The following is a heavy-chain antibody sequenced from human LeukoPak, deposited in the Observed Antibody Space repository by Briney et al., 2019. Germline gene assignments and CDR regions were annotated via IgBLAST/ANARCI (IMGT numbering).Heavy chain of an antibody. CDR1: GFTFSSYS. Sequence: GGSLRLSCAASGFTFSSYSMSWVRQAPGKGLEWVSAISRSGDSTYYTDSVKGRFTISRDNSKNTLYVQMNSLRAEDTALYYCAKRRESGIGSLYYFDYWGQGTLVTVSS. V-gene: IGHV3-23*01. J-gene: IGHJ4*02. CDR2: ISRSGDST. CDR3: AKRRESGIGSLYYFDY. D-gene: IGHD1-14*01.